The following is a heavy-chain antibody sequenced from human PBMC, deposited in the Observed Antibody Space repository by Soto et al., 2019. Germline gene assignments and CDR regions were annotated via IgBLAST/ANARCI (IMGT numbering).Heavy chain of an antibody. CDR3: ARDGIQRGIGGATPGIADALDN. CDR2: LNPGNGNT. V-gene: IGHV1-3*01. Sequence: QVQLVQSGAEVKKPGASVTVSCKASGYIFATHSMHWVRQAPGQSLEWMGWLNPGNGNTKYSLKFQERVTITRDTPASKGYMELSSLTSEDTAVYYCARDGIQRGIGGATPGIADALDNWGQGTIVTVSS. J-gene: IGHJ3*02. D-gene: IGHD1-26*01. CDR1: GYIFATHS.